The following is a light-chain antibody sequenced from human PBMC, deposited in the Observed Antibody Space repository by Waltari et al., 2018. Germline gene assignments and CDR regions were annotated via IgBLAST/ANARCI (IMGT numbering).Light chain of an antibody. V-gene: IGLV3-21*02. CDR1: DIGGRS. CDR2: DDS. J-gene: IGLJ2*01. Sequence: SYILTQPPSVSVAPGQAASITWGGADIGGRSVHWYQQRPGTAPILIVFDDSDRPSGIPERFSGSRSGNTATLTISRVEAGDEADYFCHLWDGLLDHVVFGGGTKLTVL. CDR3: HLWDGLLDHVV.